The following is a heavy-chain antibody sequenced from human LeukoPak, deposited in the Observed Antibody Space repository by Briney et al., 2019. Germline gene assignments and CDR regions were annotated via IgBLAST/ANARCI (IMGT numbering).Heavy chain of an antibody. CDR1: GFTFSSYW. CDR3: VRGFDL. J-gene: IGHJ2*01. CDR2: INGDGSST. Sequence: GGSLRLSCAASGFTFSSYWMHWVRQAPGKGLVWVSRINGDGSSTNYADSVKGRFTISRDNAKNTVYVQMNSLRAEDTAVYYCVRGFDLWGRGTLVTVSS. V-gene: IGHV3-74*01.